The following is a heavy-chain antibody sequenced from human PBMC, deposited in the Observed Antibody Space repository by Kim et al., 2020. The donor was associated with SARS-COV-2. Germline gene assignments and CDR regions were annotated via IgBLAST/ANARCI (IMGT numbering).Heavy chain of an antibody. J-gene: IGHJ6*02. D-gene: IGHD3-3*01. Sequence: SVKGRFTIARDNAKNSLYLQMNSLGDEDTAVYYCASVVIIPNYYYCGMDVWGQGTTVTVSS. V-gene: IGHV3-48*02. CDR3: ASVVIIPNYYYCGMDV.